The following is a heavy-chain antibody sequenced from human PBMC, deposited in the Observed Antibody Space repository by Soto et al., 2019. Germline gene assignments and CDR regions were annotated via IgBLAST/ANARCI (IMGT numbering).Heavy chain of an antibody. CDR3: ASQLTADGYFSL. J-gene: IGHJ2*01. CDR1: GFSLTSSGVA. D-gene: IGHD2-21*02. V-gene: IGHV2-5*02. CDR2: IYGDDTR. Sequence: QISLRESGPTLVKPPQTLTLTCTWSGFSLTSSGVAVRWVRQPPGKALEWLALIYGDDTRQYRPSLGGRVTITKDTSKTQVVLRLTNMGPVDTGKYFCASQLTADGYFSLWGRGTLVAVSS.